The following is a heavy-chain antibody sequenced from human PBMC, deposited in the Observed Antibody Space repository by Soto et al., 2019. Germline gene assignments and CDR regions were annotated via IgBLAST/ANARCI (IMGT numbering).Heavy chain of an antibody. J-gene: IGHJ2*01. V-gene: IGHV3-23*01. CDR3: AINRGSGSDANWNFGG. Sequence: EVQVLESGGGLVQPGGSLRLSCAASGFTFSNYAMSWVRQAPGKGLEWVSTIHGGGDYTHYTDSVKGRFTISSDNSRNPLCLQMNSLRAEETAVYCCAINRGSGSDANWNFGGWCRGTLVTVSS. CDR1: GFTFSNYA. D-gene: IGHD1-26*01. CDR2: IHGGGDYT.